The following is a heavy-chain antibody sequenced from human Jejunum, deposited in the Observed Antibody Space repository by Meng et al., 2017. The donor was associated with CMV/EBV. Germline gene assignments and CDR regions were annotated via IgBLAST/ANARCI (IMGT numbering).Heavy chain of an antibody. Sequence: GFTFSSYEMNWVRQIPGKGLEWISYISASTSAIYYAASVKGRSTISRDNVKNSLYLLMESLRADDTAIYYCVRGGSSGTLKYFDYWGQGALVTVSS. V-gene: IGHV3-48*03. CDR2: ISASTSAI. CDR3: VRGGSSGTLKYFDY. D-gene: IGHD3-3*01. J-gene: IGHJ4*02. CDR1: GFTFSSYE.